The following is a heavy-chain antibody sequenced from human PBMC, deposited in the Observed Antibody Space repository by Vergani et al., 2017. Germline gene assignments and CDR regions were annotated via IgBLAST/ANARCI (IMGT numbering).Heavy chain of an antibody. J-gene: IGHJ4*02. V-gene: IGHV5-51*01. CDR3: ARHGGYDSSWGHFDY. CDR2: IYPGDSDT. Sequence: EVQLVQSGAEVKKPGESLKISCKGSGYSFTSYWIGWVRQMPGKGLEWMGIIYPGDSDTRYSPSFQGQVTISADKSLSTAYLQWGSLKASDTAMYYRARHGGYDSSWGHFDYWGQGTLVTVSS. D-gene: IGHD3-22*01. CDR1: GYSFTSYW.